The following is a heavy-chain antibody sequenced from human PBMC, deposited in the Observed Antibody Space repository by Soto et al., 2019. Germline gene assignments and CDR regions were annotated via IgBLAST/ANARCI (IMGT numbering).Heavy chain of an antibody. Sequence: GGSLRLSCAASGFTFSSYAMSWVRQAPGKGLEWVSAISGSGGSTYYADSVKGRFTISRDNSKNTLYLQMNSLRAEDTAVYYCAKDWGIRDSSSSYFDYWGQGTLVTVSS. V-gene: IGHV3-23*01. CDR2: ISGSGGST. CDR3: AKDWGIRDSSSSYFDY. CDR1: GFTFSSYA. J-gene: IGHJ4*02. D-gene: IGHD6-6*01.